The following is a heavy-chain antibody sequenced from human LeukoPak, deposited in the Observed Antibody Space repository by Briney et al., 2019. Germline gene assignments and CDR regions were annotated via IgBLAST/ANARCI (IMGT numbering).Heavy chain of an antibody. D-gene: IGHD3-22*01. J-gene: IGHJ4*02. CDR2: IYSGGST. Sequence: GGSLRLSCAASGFTVSSNYMSWVRQAPGKGLEWVSVIYSGGSTYYADSVKGRFTISRDNSKNTLYLQMNSLRAEDTAVYYCARDMSLDSSGYLRYSDYWGQGTLVTVSS. V-gene: IGHV3-66*01. CDR3: ARDMSLDSSGYLRYSDY. CDR1: GFTVSSNY.